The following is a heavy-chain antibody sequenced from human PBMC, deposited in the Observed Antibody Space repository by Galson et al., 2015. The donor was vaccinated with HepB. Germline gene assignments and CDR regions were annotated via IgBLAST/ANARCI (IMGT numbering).Heavy chain of an antibody. V-gene: IGHV3-21*01. J-gene: IGHJ5*02. D-gene: IGHD3-3*01. CDR3: ARGREEWLLQNPNWFDP. CDR2: ISSSSSYI. CDR1: GFTFSSYS. Sequence: SLRLSCAASGFTFSSYSMNWVRQAPGKGLEWVSSISSSSSYIYYADSVKGRFTISRDNAKNSLYLQMNSLRAEDTAVYYCARGREEWLLQNPNWFDPWGQGTLVTVSS.